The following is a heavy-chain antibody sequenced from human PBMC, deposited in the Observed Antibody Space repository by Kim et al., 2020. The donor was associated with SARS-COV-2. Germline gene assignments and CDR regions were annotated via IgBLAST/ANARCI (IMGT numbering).Heavy chain of an antibody. D-gene: IGHD6-13*01. CDR3: ARALQAAGYYYYGMDV. V-gene: IGHV3-13*01. J-gene: IGHJ6*02. Sequence: SGKGRFTISRENAKNSLYLQMNSLRAGDTAVYYCARALQAAGYYYYGMDVWGQGTTVTVSS.